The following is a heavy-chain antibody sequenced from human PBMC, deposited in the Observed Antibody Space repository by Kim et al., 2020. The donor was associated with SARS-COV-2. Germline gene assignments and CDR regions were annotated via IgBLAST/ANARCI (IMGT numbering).Heavy chain of an antibody. Sequence: ASVKVSCKASGYTFTSYDINWVRQATGQGLEWMGWMNPNSGNTGYVQKFQGRVTMTRNTSISTAYMELSSLRSEDTAVYYCARWKIAVADNWFDPWGQGTLVTVSS. J-gene: IGHJ5*02. CDR2: MNPNSGNT. D-gene: IGHD6-19*01. V-gene: IGHV1-8*01. CDR1: GYTFTSYD. CDR3: ARWKIAVADNWFDP.